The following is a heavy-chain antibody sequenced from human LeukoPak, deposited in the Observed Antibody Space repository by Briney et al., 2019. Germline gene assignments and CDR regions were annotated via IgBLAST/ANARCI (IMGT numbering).Heavy chain of an antibody. CDR1: GGSISGYF. D-gene: IGHD5-12*01. CDR3: AREPTSGREPTSGRPPDY. Sequence: SETLSLTCTVSGGSISGYFWSWIRQPAGKGLEWIGRIYSSGSNNYNPSLKSRVTMSLDTSKNHLSLTLSSVTAADTAVYYCAREPTSGREPTSGRPPDYWGQGTLVTVSS. J-gene: IGHJ4*02. CDR2: IYSSGSN. V-gene: IGHV4-4*07.